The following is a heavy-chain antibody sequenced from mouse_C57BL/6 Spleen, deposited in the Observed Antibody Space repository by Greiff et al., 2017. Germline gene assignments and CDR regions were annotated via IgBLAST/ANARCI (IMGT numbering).Heavy chain of an antibody. CDR3: ARSRTMGFDY. CDR2: IDPSDSYT. J-gene: IGHJ2*01. CDR1: GYTFTSYW. V-gene: IGHV1-69*01. Sequence: QVQLQQPGAELVMPGASVKLPCKASGYTFTSYWMHWVKQRPGQGLEWIGEIDPSDSYTNYNQKFKGKSTLTVDKSSSTAYMQLSSLTSEDSAVYYCARSRTMGFDYWGQGTTLTVSS. D-gene: IGHD1-1*02.